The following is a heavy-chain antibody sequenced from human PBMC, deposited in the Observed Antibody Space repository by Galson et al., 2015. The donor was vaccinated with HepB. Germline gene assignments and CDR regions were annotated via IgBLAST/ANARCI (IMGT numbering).Heavy chain of an antibody. D-gene: IGHD5-12*01. Sequence: SLRLSCAGSGLTVRSHYMNWVRQAPGKGLEWVSVLYSGGRTYYADSVKGRFSISGDTSKNTVYLQMNGVRAEDTAVYYCARAREDIVARTTYGMDVWGHGTTVTVSS. CDR3: ARAREDIVARTTYGMDV. V-gene: IGHV3-66*01. CDR1: GLTVRSHY. CDR2: LYSGGRT. J-gene: IGHJ6*02.